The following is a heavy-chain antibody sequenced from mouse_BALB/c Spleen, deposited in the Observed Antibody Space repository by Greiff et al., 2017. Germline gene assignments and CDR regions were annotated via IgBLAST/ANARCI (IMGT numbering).Heavy chain of an antibody. CDR3: ARYRSYAMDY. Sequence: EVHLVESGGGLVKPGGSLKLSCAASGFAFSSYDMSWVRQTPEKRLEWVAYISSGGGSTYYPDTVKGRVTISRGNANNTLYLQMSSLKSEDTAVYYCARYRSYAMDYWGQGTSVTVSS. J-gene: IGHJ4*01. CDR2: ISSGGGST. D-gene: IGHD2-14*01. CDR1: GFAFSSYD. V-gene: IGHV5-12-1*01.